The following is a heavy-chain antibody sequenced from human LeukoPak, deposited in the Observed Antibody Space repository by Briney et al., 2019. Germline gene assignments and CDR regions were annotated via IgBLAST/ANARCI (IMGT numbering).Heavy chain of an antibody. Sequence: PGGSLRLSCAASGFTFSSYAMHWVRQAPGKGLEWVAVISYDGSNKYYADSVKGRFTISRDNSKNTLYLQMSSLRAEDTAVYYCARGMDGGYFAAGFDPWGQGTLVTVSS. J-gene: IGHJ5*02. D-gene: IGHD3-9*01. CDR1: GFTFSSYA. CDR2: ISYDGSNK. CDR3: ARGMDGGYFAAGFDP. V-gene: IGHV3-30-3*01.